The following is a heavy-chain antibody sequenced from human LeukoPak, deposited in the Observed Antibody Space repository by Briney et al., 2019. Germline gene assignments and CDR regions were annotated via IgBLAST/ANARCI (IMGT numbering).Heavy chain of an antibody. D-gene: IGHD2-2*01. J-gene: IGHJ4*02. CDR2: IYYSGST. V-gene: IGHV4-59*01. CDR1: GGSISSYY. CDR3: ARAPRKNYCSSTSCYYFDY. Sequence: PSETLSLTCTVSGGSISSYYWSWIRQPPGKGLEWIGYIYYSGSTNYNPSLKSRVTISVDTSKNHFSLRLSSVTAADTAVYYCARAPRKNYCSSTSCYYFDYWGQGTLVTVSS.